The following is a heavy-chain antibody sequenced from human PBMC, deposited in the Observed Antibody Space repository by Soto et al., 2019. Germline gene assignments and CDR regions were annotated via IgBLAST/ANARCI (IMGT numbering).Heavy chain of an antibody. CDR2: INQSGST. CDR1: GASFSGYY. J-gene: IGHJ4*02. D-gene: IGHD1-1*01. Sequence: QVQLQQWGAGLLKPSETLSLSCAVYGASFSGYYWNWIRQSPGKVLERIGEINQSGSTNYSPSLKTRVTVSVDTSKKQISLSLSSVTAADTAVYFCARRFSGTGRYFDYWGQGTLVTVSS. CDR3: ARRFSGTGRYFDY. V-gene: IGHV4-34*02.